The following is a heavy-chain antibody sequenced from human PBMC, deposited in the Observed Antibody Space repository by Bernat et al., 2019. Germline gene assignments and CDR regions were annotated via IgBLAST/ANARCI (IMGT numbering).Heavy chain of an antibody. D-gene: IGHD2-15*01. CDR1: GGSISSSSYY. Sequence: QLQLQESGPGLVKPSETLSLTCTVSGGSISSSSYYWGWIRQPPGKGLEWIGSIYYSGSTYYNPSLKSRVTISVDTSKNQFSLTLSSVTAADTAVYYCARRDCSGGSCHLYFDYWGQGTLVTVSS. CDR2: IYYSGST. J-gene: IGHJ4*02. CDR3: ARRDCSGGSCHLYFDY. V-gene: IGHV4-39*01.